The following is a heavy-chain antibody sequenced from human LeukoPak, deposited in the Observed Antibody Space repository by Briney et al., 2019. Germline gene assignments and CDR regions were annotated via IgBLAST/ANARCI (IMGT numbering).Heavy chain of an antibody. Sequence: SETLSLTCTVSGGSISSGGYYWSWIRQHPGKGLEWIGYIYYSGSTYYDPSLKSRLTISVDTSKNQFSLKLSSVTAADTAVYYCAGDRSRGTGTFDYWGQGTLVTVSS. CDR3: AGDRSRGTGTFDY. J-gene: IGHJ4*02. V-gene: IGHV4-31*03. CDR2: IYYSGST. D-gene: IGHD1-1*01. CDR1: GGSISSGGYY.